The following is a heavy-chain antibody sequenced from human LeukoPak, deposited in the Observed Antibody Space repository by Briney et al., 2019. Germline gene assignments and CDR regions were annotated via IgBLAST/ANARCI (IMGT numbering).Heavy chain of an antibody. CDR2: ISYDGSNK. J-gene: IGHJ4*02. Sequence: GGSLRLSCAASGFTFSSYAMSWVRQAPGKGLEWVAVISYDGSNKYYADSVKGRFTISRDNSKNTLYLQMNSLRAEDTAVYYCAKDTLGGFFDYWGQGTLVTVSS. V-gene: IGHV3-30*18. D-gene: IGHD1-26*01. CDR1: GFTFSSYA. CDR3: AKDTLGGFFDY.